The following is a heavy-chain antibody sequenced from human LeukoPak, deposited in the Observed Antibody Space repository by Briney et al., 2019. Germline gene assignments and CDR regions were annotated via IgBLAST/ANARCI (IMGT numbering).Heavy chain of an antibody. V-gene: IGHV3-23*01. CDR1: GFTFGSYA. D-gene: IGHD6-13*01. J-gene: IGHJ4*02. CDR2: ISGSGDST. Sequence: GGSLRLSCAASGFTFGSYAMSWVRQAPGKGLEWVSAISGSGDSTYYGDSVKGRFTISRDNSKNTLYLQMNSLRAEDTAVYYCAKTRPLDSSSWSHGDYWGQGTLVTVSS. CDR3: AKTRPLDSSSWSHGDY.